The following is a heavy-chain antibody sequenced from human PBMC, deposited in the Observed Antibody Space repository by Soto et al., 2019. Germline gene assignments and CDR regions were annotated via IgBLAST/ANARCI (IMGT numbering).Heavy chain of an antibody. D-gene: IGHD3-10*01. V-gene: IGHV3-72*01. CDR1: GFTFSDHY. J-gene: IGHJ4*02. CDR2: SKNKADSYTT. CDR3: TVWGSGNDFGAA. Sequence: EVQLVESGGGLVQPGGSLRLSCAASGFTFSDHYMDWVRQAPGKGLEWVGRSKNKADSYTTEYAASVKGRFSISRDGSKTSLFLQRNSLKTEDPAVYSCTVWGSGNDFGAAWGQGILVTVSS.